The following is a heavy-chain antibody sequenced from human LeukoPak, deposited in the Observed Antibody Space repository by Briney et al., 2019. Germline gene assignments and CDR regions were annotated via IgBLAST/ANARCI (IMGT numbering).Heavy chain of an antibody. CDR2: IYPGDSDT. J-gene: IGHJ6*03. CDR3: ARLKGSSWSLYYYYYMDV. Sequence: GESLKISCKGSGYSFTSYWIGWVRQMPGKGLEWMGIIYPGDSDTRYSPSFQGQVTISADKSISTAYLQWSSVKASDTAMYYCARLKGSSWSLYYYYYMDVWGKGTTVTVSS. CDR1: GYSFTSYW. D-gene: IGHD6-13*01. V-gene: IGHV5-51*01.